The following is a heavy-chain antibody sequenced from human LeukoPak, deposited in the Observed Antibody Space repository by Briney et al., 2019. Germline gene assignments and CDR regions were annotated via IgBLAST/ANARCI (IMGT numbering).Heavy chain of an antibody. CDR1: GFTFSSYG. CDR3: ARHVSGSAMMHYFDY. Sequence: GSLRLSCAASGFTFSSYGMHWVRQAPGKGLEWIGSIYYSGSSSYNPSLQSRVSISVDTSKNHISLKVFSLTAADTALYYCARHVSGSAMMHYFDYWGQGNLVTVSS. V-gene: IGHV4-39*01. D-gene: IGHD5-18*01. CDR2: IYYSGSS. J-gene: IGHJ4*02.